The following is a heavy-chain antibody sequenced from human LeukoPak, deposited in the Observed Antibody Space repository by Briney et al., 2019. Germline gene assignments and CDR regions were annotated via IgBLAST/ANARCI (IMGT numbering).Heavy chain of an antibody. Sequence: GGSLRLSCAASGFTFSSYWMHWVRQAPGKGLVWVSRINSDGSSTSYADSVKGRFTISRDNAKNTLYLQMNSLRAEDTAVYYCARDLTGYYYYYYMDVWGKGTTVTVSS. D-gene: IGHD4/OR15-4a*01. CDR1: GFTFSSYW. J-gene: IGHJ6*03. CDR2: INSDGSST. CDR3: ARDLTGYYYYYYMDV. V-gene: IGHV3-74*01.